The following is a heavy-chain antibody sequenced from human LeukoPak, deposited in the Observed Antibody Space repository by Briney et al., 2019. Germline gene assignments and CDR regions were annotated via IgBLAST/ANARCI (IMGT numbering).Heavy chain of an antibody. CDR3: ARVQSSAWFGELLDYYYYYYMDV. V-gene: IGHV4-59*01. Sequence: SETLSLTCTVSGDSISSYYWSWIRQPPGKGLEWVGYIYYSGRTNYKPSLKSRVTISVDTAKNQFSLKLSSVTAADTAVYYCARVQSSAWFGELLDYYYYYYMDVWGKGTTVTISS. J-gene: IGHJ6*03. CDR2: IYYSGRT. CDR1: GDSISSYY. D-gene: IGHD3-10*01.